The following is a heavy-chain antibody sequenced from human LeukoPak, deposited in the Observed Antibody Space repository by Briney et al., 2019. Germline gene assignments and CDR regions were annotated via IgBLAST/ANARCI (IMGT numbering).Heavy chain of an antibody. CDR1: GFTFSSYW. D-gene: IGHD6-19*01. CDR3: AREYSSGWTSDY. J-gene: IGHJ4*02. CDR2: INSDGKYT. Sequence: PGGSLRLSCAASGFTFSSYWMNWVCQAPGKRLVWVSRINSDGKYTTYADSVKGRFTISRDNAKNTLSLQMNSLRAEDTAVYYCAREYSSGWTSDYWGQGTLVTVSP. V-gene: IGHV3-74*01.